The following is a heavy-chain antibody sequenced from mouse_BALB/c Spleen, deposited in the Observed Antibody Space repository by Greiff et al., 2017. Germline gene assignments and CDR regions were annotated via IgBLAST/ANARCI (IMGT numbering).Heavy chain of an antibody. CDR1: GYTFTSYW. D-gene: IGHD2-3*01. V-gene: IGHV1S81*02. Sequence: QVQLKQPGAELVKPGASVKLSCKASGYTFTSYWMHWVKQRPGQGLEWIGEINPSNGRTNYNEKFKSKATLTVDKSSSTAYMQLSSLTYEDSAVYDCARTHDGYYYFDYWGQGTTLTVSS. CDR2: INPSNGRT. J-gene: IGHJ2*01. CDR3: ARTHDGYYYFDY.